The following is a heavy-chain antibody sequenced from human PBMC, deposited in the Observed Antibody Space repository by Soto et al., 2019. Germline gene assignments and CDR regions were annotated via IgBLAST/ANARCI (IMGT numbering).Heavy chain of an antibody. J-gene: IGHJ4*02. V-gene: IGHV1-18*04. CDR3: ARDNPPLGY. CDR1: VYTFTSYY. CDR2: ISAYNGNT. Sequence: GASVKVSCKASVYTFTSYYMQWVRQAPGQGLEWMGWISAYNGNTNYAQKLQGRVTMTTDTSTSTAYMELRSLRSDDTAVYYCARDNPPLGYWGQGTLVTVSS.